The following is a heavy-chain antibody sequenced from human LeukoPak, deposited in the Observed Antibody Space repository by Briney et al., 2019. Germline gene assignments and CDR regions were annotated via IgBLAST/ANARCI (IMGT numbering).Heavy chain of an antibody. Sequence: ASVKVSCKASGYTFTGYYMHWVRQAPGQGLEWMGWINPNSGGTNYAQKFQGRVTMTRDTSISTAYMELSRLRSDDTAVYYCARGGYYYDSSGYYYVTNYYYYMDVWGKGTTVTVSS. J-gene: IGHJ6*03. CDR1: GYTFTGYY. CDR2: INPNSGGT. V-gene: IGHV1-2*02. D-gene: IGHD3-22*01. CDR3: ARGGYYYDSSGYYYVTNYYYYMDV.